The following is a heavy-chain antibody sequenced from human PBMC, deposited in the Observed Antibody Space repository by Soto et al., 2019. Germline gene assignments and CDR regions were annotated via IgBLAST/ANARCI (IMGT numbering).Heavy chain of an antibody. V-gene: IGHV1-69*01. CDR1: GGNFRSYA. J-gene: IGHJ6*02. Sequence: QVQLVQSGAEVKKPGSSVKVSCKASGGNFRSYAISWVRQAPGQGLEWMGGIVPIFGITNYAQNVQDRISITADESTGTAFRELSSLTSDDTAVYYCARPDERGYSSNHRYYDALDVWGPGTTVTVTS. CDR2: IVPIFGIT. D-gene: IGHD2-21*01. CDR3: ARPDERGYSSNHRYYDALDV.